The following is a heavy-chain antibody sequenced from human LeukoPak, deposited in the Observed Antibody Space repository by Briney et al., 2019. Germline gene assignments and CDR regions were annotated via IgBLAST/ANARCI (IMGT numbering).Heavy chain of an antibody. CDR1: GFTLSSYT. J-gene: IGHJ6*02. CDR3: AKVPLPTIRNGMDV. V-gene: IGHV3-23*01. CDR2: ITTNGATT. Sequence: PGGSLRLSCAASGFTLSSYTMTWVRQAPGKGLEWVSAITTNGATTYYADSVKGRFTISRDNSKSTLFLQMNSLRGDDTAVYYCAKVPLPTIRNGMDVWGQGTTVTVSS. D-gene: IGHD3-9*01.